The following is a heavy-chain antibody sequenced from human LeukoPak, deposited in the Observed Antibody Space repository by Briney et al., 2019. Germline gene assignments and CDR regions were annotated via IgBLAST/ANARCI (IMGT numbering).Heavy chain of an antibody. Sequence: PSETLSLTCTVSGYSISSGYYWSWIRQPPGKGLEWIGYIYHSGSTYYNPSLKSRVTISVDRSKNQFSLKLSSVTAADTAVYYCAREIAAAGSQTWGQGTLVTVSS. CDR2: IYHSGST. V-gene: IGHV4-38-2*02. D-gene: IGHD6-13*01. CDR3: AREIAAAGSQT. J-gene: IGHJ5*02. CDR1: GYSISSGYY.